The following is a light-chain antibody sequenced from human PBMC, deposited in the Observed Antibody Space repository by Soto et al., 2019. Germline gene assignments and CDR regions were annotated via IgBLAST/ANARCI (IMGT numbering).Light chain of an antibody. CDR3: LQDYNSPLT. CDR2: GAS. Sequence: AIQMTQSPSSLSASVGDRVTITCRASQGIRNDLGWYQQKPGKAPKLLIYGASSLQGGVPSRFSGSGSGTDFTLTINSLQPEDFATYYCLQDYNSPLTFGGGTKVDNK. V-gene: IGKV1-6*01. J-gene: IGKJ4*01. CDR1: QGIRND.